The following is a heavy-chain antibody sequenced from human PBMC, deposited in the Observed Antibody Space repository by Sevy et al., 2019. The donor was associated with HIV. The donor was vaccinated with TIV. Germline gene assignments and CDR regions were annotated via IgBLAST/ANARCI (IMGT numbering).Heavy chain of an antibody. CDR2: ISSSSSYI. J-gene: IGHJ6*02. CDR1: GFTFSSYS. V-gene: IGHV3-21*01. D-gene: IGHD2-2*01. CDR3: SSDFGRYQLLLVGYSPYCIDV. Sequence: GGSLRLSCAASGFTFSSYSMNWVRQAPGKGLEWVSSISSSSSYIYYADSVKGRFTISRDNANNSLYLQMNSLRAEDTAVYYGSSDFGRYQLLLVGYSPYCIDVWGQGTTVTVSS.